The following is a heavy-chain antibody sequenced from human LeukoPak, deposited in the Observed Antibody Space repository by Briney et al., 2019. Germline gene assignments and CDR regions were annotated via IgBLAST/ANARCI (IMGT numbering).Heavy chain of an antibody. CDR1: GFTFSSYA. CDR3: ARRSTVTRTYSFDY. J-gene: IGHJ4*02. Sequence: ASLRLSCAASGFTFSSYAMSWVRQAPGKGLEWGSSINSGDNTYYAGSVKGRFTISRDNSKNTLYLQMNSLGADDTAVYYCARRSTVTRTYSFDYWGQGTLVTVSS. CDR2: INSGDNT. D-gene: IGHD4-17*01. V-gene: IGHV3-23*01.